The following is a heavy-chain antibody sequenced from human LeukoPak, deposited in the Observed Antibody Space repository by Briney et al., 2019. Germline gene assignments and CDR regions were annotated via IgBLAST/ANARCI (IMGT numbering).Heavy chain of an antibody. V-gene: IGHV3-48*04. CDR3: ARYGSGFSYYYYMDV. J-gene: IGHJ6*03. D-gene: IGHD6-19*01. Sequence: SGGSLRLSCAASGFTFSSYSMNWVRQAPGKGLEWVSYISSSGSTIYYADSVKGRFTISRDNAKNSLYLQMNSLRAEDTAVYYCARYGSGFSYYYYMDVWGKGTTVTVSS. CDR2: ISSSGSTI. CDR1: GFTFSSYS.